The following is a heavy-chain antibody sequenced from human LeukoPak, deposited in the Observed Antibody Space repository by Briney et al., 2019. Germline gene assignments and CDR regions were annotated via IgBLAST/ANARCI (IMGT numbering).Heavy chain of an antibody. V-gene: IGHV3-7*01. CDR1: GFTFSSYG. Sequence: GALRLSCAASGFTFSSYGMHWVRQAPGKGLEWVANIKQDGSEKYYVDSVKGRFTISRDNAKNSLYLQMNSLRAEDTAVYYCARDIEVGDYWGQGTLVTVSS. D-gene: IGHD2-15*01. J-gene: IGHJ4*02. CDR2: IKQDGSEK. CDR3: ARDIEVGDY.